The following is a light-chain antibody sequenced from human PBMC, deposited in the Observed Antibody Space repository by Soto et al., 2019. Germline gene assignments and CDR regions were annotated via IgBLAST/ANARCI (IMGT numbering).Light chain of an antibody. Sequence: DIVLTQSPGTLSLSPGERATLSCRASQSVSSNYLAWYQQKPGQAPRLIIHGASSRATGVPDRITGSGSGTDFTLSISRLEPEDFAVYYWQQYDNWPLTFGGGTKVDIK. CDR3: QQYDNWPLT. CDR1: QSVSSNY. CDR2: GAS. V-gene: IGKV3-20*01. J-gene: IGKJ4*01.